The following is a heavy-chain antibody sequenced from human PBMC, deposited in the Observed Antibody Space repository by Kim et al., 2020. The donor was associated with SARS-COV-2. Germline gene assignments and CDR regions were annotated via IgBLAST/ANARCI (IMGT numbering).Heavy chain of an antibody. Sequence: GGSLRLSCVASGFTFSSYAMHWVRQAPGKGLEWVAVIWYDGSNKYYADSVKGRFTISRDNSKNTLYLQMNSLRAEDTAVYYCAKSPTYSSSWEYYFDYWGQGTLVTVSS. D-gene: IGHD6-13*01. V-gene: IGHV3-33*06. CDR1: GFTFSSYA. CDR2: IWYDGSNK. CDR3: AKSPTYSSSWEYYFDY. J-gene: IGHJ4*02.